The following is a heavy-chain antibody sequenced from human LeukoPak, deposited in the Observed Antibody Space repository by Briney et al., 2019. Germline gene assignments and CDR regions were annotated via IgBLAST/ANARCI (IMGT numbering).Heavy chain of an antibody. D-gene: IGHD1-26*01. Sequence: GASVNVSCKVSGYTLTELSMHWVRQAPGKGLEWMGGFDPEDGETIYAQKFQGRVTMTEDTSTDTAYMELSSLRSEDAAVYYCATDGGSYPGAVYAFDIWGQGTMVTVSS. CDR2: FDPEDGET. CDR1: GYTLTELS. CDR3: ATDGGSYPGAVYAFDI. V-gene: IGHV1-24*01. J-gene: IGHJ3*02.